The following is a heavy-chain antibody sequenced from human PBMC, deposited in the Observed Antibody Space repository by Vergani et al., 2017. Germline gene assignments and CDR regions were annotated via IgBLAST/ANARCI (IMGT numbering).Heavy chain of an antibody. CDR2: ISYDGSNK. CDR1: GFTFSSYA. V-gene: IGHV3-30-3*01. Sequence: QVQLVESGGGVVQPGRSLRLSCAASGFTFSSYAMHWVRQAPGKGLEWVAVISYDGSNKYYADSVKGRFTISRDNSKNTLYLQMNSLRAEDTAVYYCAKGPFTMFGVVSPRAEYFQHWGQGTLVTVSS. D-gene: IGHD3-3*01. J-gene: IGHJ1*01. CDR3: AKGPFTMFGVVSPRAEYFQH.